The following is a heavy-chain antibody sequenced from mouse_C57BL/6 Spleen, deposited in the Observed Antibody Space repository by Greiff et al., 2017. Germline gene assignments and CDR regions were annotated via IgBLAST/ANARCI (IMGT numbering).Heavy chain of an antibody. CDR2: IDPANGST. CDR3: ARTSITTVVAPYYFDD. D-gene: IGHD1-1*01. J-gene: IGHJ2*01. CDR1: GFNIKNTY. Sequence: EVQLQQSVAELVRPGASVKLSCTASGFNIKNTYMHWVKQRPEQGLEWIGRIDPANGSTKYAPKFQGKATITADTSSNTAYLQLSSLTSEDTAIYYCARTSITTVVAPYYFDDWGQGTTLTVSS. V-gene: IGHV14-3*01.